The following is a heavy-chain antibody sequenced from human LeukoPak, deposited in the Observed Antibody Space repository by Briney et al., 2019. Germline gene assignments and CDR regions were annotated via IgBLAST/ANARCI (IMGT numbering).Heavy chain of an antibody. D-gene: IGHD5-18*01. CDR3: ARAVDTAMDTTDY. V-gene: IGHV1-69*04. J-gene: IGHJ4*02. CDR2: IIPILGIA. CDR1: GGTFSSYA. Sequence: SVKVSCKASGGTFSSYAISWVRQAPGQGLEWMGRIIPILGIANYAQKFQGRVTITADKSTSTAYMELSSLRSEDTAVYYCARAVDTAMDTTDYWGQGTLVTVSS.